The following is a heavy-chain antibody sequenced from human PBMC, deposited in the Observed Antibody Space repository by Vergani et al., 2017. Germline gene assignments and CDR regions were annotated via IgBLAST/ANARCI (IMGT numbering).Heavy chain of an antibody. J-gene: IGHJ4*02. D-gene: IGHD3-10*01. Sequence: EVQLLESGGGLVQPGGSLRLSCAASGFTFSSSAMSWVRQAPGKGLEWVSAISGSGGSTYYADSVKGRFTISRDNSKNTLYLQMNSLRAEDTAVYYCAKDLRMVRGAFDYWGQGTLVTVSS. V-gene: IGHV3-23*01. CDR3: AKDLRMVRGAFDY. CDR2: ISGSGGST. CDR1: GFTFSSSA.